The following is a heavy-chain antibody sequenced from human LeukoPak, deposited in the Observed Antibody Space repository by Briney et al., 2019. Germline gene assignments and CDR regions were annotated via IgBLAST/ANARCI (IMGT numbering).Heavy chain of an antibody. CDR2: IYYSGST. D-gene: IGHD5-18*01. J-gene: IGHJ6*03. CDR3: ARRTASYYYYYMDV. Sequence: GSLRLSCAASGFTFSSHNMNWVRQAPGKGLEWIGSIYYSGSTYYNPSLKSRVTISVDTSKNQFSLKLSSVTAADTAVYYCARRTASYYYYYMDVWGKGTTVTISS. V-gene: IGHV4-39*01. CDR1: GFTFSSHNMN.